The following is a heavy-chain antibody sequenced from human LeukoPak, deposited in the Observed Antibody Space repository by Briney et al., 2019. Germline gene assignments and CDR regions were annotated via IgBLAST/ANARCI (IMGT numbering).Heavy chain of an antibody. CDR1: GGTFSSYA. CDR2: IIPIFGTA. J-gene: IGHJ5*02. CDR3: AREGSGESGFDP. Sequence: SVKVSCKASGGTFSSYAISWVRQAPGQGLEWMGRIIPIFGTANYAQKFQGRVTITTDESTSTAYMELSSLGSEDTAVYYCAREGSGESGFDPWGHGTLVTVSS. V-gene: IGHV1-69*05. D-gene: IGHD3-10*01.